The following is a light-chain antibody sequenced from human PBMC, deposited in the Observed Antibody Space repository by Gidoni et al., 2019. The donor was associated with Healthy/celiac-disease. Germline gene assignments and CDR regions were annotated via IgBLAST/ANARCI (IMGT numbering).Light chain of an antibody. CDR1: QSVSSY. J-gene: IGKJ1*01. Sequence: EIVLTQSPATLSLSPGERATLSCRASQSVSSYLAWYQQKPGQAPRLLIYDASNRATGIPARFSCSVSGTDFTLTISSLEPEDFAVYYCQQRSNWPPWTFGQGTKLEIK. CDR3: QQRSNWPPWT. V-gene: IGKV3-11*01. CDR2: DAS.